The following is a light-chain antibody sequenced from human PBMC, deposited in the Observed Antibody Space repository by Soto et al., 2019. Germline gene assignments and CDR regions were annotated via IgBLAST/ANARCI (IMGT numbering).Light chain of an antibody. CDR1: QSVSSN. V-gene: IGKV3-15*01. J-gene: IGKJ2*01. CDR2: GAS. Sequence: EIVMTQSPVTLSVSPGERVTLSCRASQSVSSNLAWYQQKPGQAPSLLIYGASTRATGIPARFSGSGSGTEFTLTISSLQSEDFAVYYCQHYNYWPYTFGQGTKVDIK. CDR3: QHYNYWPYT.